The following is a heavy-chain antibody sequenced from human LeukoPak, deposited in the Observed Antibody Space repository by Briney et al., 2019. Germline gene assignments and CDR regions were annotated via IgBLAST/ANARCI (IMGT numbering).Heavy chain of an antibody. V-gene: IGHV1-18*01. J-gene: IGHJ4*02. CDR1: GYTFTSCG. CDR2: ISAYNGNT. Sequence: GASVKVSCKASGYTFTSCGINWVRQAPGQGLEWMGWISAYNGNTNYAQKLQGRVTMTTDTSTSTAYMELRSLRSDDTAVYYCARDLDQYSGRYGGFGHDFWGQGTLVTVSS. CDR3: ARDLDQYSGRYGGFGHDF. D-gene: IGHD1-26*01.